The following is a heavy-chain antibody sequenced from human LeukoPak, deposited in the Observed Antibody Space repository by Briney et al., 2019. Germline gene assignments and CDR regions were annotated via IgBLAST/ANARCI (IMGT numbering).Heavy chain of an antibody. CDR3: ARSSGWLGSFGYYYMDV. V-gene: IGHV4-39*01. CDR1: GDSISTSNSY. D-gene: IGHD6-19*01. CDR2: IYYSGNT. Sequence: SETLSLTCTVSGDSISTSNSYWGWIRQPPGKGLEWIGSIYYSGNTYYNASLKSRVTISVDTSKNQFSLKLSSVTAADTAVYYCARSSGWLGSFGYYYMDVWGKGTTVTVSS. J-gene: IGHJ6*03.